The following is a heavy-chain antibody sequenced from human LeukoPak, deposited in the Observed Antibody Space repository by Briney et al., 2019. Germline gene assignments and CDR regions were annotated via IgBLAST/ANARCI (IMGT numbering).Heavy chain of an antibody. CDR1: GFTFSDRS. CDR3: AREPSGWYVDY. CDR2: ISGSSNYI. Sequence: PGGSLRLSCATSGFTFSDRSINWVRQAPGKGLEWVAYISGSSNYINYADSVKGRFTISRDNAETSVYLQMNSLRAEDTAVYYCAREPSGWYVDYWGQGTLVTVSS. J-gene: IGHJ4*02. D-gene: IGHD6-19*01. V-gene: IGHV3-21*01.